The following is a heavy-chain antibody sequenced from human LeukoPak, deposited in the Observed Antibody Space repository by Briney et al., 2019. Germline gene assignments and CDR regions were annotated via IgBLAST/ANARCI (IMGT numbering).Heavy chain of an antibody. Sequence: GGSLRLSCAASGFTFSSFAMSWVRQAPGKGLEWVSVISGSGGSTYYADSVKGRFTISRDSSKNTVYLQMNSLRAEDTAVYNCARDRGSREDGMDVWGQGTTVTVSS. CDR1: GFTFSSFA. V-gene: IGHV3-23*01. CDR3: ARDRGSREDGMDV. J-gene: IGHJ6*02. CDR2: ISGSGGST. D-gene: IGHD1-26*01.